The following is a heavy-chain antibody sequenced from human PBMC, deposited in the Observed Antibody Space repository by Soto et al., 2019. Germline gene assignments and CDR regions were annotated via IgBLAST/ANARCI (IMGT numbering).Heavy chain of an antibody. V-gene: IGHV3-21*01. Sequence: GGSLRLSCAASVFTFSSYSMNWVRQAPGKGLEWVSSISSSSSYIYYADSVKGRFTISRDNAKNSLYLQMNSLRAEDTAVYYCAITPFPVYYYDSSGYRGDAFDIWGQGTMVTVSS. CDR1: VFTFSSYS. D-gene: IGHD3-22*01. J-gene: IGHJ3*02. CDR2: ISSSSSYI. CDR3: AITPFPVYYYDSSGYRGDAFDI.